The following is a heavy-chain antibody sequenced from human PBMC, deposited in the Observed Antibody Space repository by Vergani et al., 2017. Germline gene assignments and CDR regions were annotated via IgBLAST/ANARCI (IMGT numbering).Heavy chain of an antibody. Sequence: EVQLLESGGGLVQPGFTFSSYAMSWVRQAPGKGLEWVSAISGSGGSTYYADSVKGRVTISRDNSKNTLYLQMNSLRAEDTAVYYCAKFNSNYEYYFDYWGQGTLVTVSS. CDR1: FTFSSYA. J-gene: IGHJ4*02. CDR2: ISGSGGST. CDR3: AKFNSNYEYYFDY. V-gene: IGHV3-23*01. D-gene: IGHD4-11*01.